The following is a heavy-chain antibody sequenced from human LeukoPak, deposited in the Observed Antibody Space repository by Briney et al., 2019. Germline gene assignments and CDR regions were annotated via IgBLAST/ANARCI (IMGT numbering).Heavy chain of an antibody. J-gene: IGHJ3*02. CDR2: ISSSSSTI. V-gene: IGHV3-48*02. CDR1: GFTFSSYS. CDR3: ARGQTPYDILTGSDAFDI. Sequence: AGGSLRLSCAASGFTFSSYSMNWVRQAPGKGLEWVSYISSSSSTIYYADSVKGRFTISRDNAKNSLYLQMNSLRDEDTAVYYCARGQTPYDILTGSDAFDIWGQGTVVTVSS. D-gene: IGHD3-9*01.